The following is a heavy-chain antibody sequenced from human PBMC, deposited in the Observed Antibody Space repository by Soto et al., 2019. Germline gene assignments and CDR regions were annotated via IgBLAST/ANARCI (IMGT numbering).Heavy chain of an antibody. V-gene: IGHV4-34*01. CDR3: ARFASGWPYYYFEF. J-gene: IGHJ2*01. D-gene: IGHD6-19*01. CDR1: GGSFSPYF. Sequence: SETLSLTCAVYGGSFSPYFWSWIRQPPGKGLEWIGEINHSGSTNYNPSLTRRATLSVDTSKNQVSLKLTSVTAADTAVYYCARFASGWPYYYFEFWGRGTPVTVSS. CDR2: INHSGST.